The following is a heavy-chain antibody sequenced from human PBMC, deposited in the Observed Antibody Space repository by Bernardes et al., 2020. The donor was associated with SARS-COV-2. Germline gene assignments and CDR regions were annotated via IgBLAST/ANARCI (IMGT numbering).Heavy chain of an antibody. CDR3: AKDQSSGRYGDAFDI. D-gene: IGHD6-19*01. V-gene: IGHV3-23*01. CDR2: ISGSGGST. CDR1: GFTFSSYA. J-gene: IGHJ3*02. Sequence: GSLRIPSAASGFTFSSYAMSWVRQAPGKGLEWVSAISGSGGSTYYADSVKGRFTIYRDNSKNTLYLQMNSLRAEDTAVYYCAKDQSSGRYGDAFDIWGQGTMVTVSS.